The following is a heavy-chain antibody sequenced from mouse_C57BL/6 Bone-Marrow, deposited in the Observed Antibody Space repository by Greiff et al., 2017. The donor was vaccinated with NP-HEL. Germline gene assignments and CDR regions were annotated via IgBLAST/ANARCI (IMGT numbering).Heavy chain of an antibody. CDR2: ISGGGGNT. Sequence: EVHLVESGGGLVKPGGSLKLSCAASGFTFSSYTMSWVRQTPEKRLEWVATISGGGGNTYYPDSVKGRFTISRDNAKNTLYLQMSSLRSEDTALYYCARKTTVVDYAMDYWGQGTSVTVSS. V-gene: IGHV5-9*01. D-gene: IGHD1-1*01. J-gene: IGHJ4*01. CDR1: GFTFSSYT. CDR3: ARKTTVVDYAMDY.